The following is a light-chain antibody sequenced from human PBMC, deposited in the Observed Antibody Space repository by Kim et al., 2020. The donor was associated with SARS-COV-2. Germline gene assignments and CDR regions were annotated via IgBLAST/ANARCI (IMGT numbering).Light chain of an antibody. Sequence: DIQMTQSPSSLSASVGDKVTITCRASQSISNYLNWYQNKPGKAPELLIYAASSLQSGVPSRFSGSGSGTDFTLTISSLQPEDFATYYCQQTYSIPPWTFGQGTKVEIK. CDR3: QQTYSIPPWT. J-gene: IGKJ1*01. CDR2: AAS. CDR1: QSISNY. V-gene: IGKV1-39*01.